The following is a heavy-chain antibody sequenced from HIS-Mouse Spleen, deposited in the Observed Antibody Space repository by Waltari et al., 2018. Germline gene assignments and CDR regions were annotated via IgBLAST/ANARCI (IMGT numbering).Heavy chain of an antibody. Sequence: QVQLVQSGAEAQKPGASVKVPCKSCGSTFTSYAITWGRQATGQGLEWMGWMNPNSGNTGYAQKFQGRVTMTRNTSISTAYMELSSLRSEDTAVYYCARVYYDFWSGYYYWGQGTLVTVSS. D-gene: IGHD3-3*01. CDR3: ARVYYDFWSGYYY. CDR1: GSTFTSYA. V-gene: IGHV1-8*01. CDR2: MNPNSGNT. J-gene: IGHJ4*02.